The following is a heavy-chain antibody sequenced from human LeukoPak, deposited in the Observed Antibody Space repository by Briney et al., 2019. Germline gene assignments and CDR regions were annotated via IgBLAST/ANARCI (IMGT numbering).Heavy chain of an antibody. Sequence: PSETLSLTCTVSGGSISSGDYYWSWIRQPPGKGLEWIGYIYYSGSTYYNPSLKSRVTISVDTSKNQFSLKLSSVTAADTAVYYCARDSSTTVVTDAFDIWGQGTMVTVSS. CDR3: ARDSSTTVVTDAFDI. J-gene: IGHJ3*02. CDR1: GGSISSGDYY. CDR2: IYYSGST. V-gene: IGHV4-30-4*01. D-gene: IGHD4-23*01.